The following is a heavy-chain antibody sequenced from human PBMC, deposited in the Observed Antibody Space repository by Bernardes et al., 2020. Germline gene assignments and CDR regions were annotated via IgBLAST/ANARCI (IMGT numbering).Heavy chain of an antibody. CDR1: GYTFTSYD. Sequence: ASVKVSCKASGYTFTSYDINWVRQATGQGLEWMGWMNPNSGNTGYAQKFQGRLTMTMNTSMSTAYMELSSLRSEDTAVYYCARGAGSCCSTSCYEWGWFEPWGQGTLGTVPS. D-gene: IGHD2-2*01. J-gene: IGHJ5*02. V-gene: IGHV1-8*01. CDR3: ARGAGSCCSTSCYEWGWFEP. CDR2: MNPNSGNT.